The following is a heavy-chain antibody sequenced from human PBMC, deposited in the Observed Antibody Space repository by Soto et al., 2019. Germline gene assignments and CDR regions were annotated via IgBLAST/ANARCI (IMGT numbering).Heavy chain of an antibody. J-gene: IGHJ4*02. V-gene: IGHV4-30-4*01. CDR1: GGSISSGDYY. Sequence: SETLSLTCTVSGGSISSGDYYWSWVRQPPGKGLEWIGYIYYSGSTYYNPSLKSRVTISVDTSKNQFSLKLSSVTAADTAVYYCARSSGYYYDSSGYIDYWGQGTLVTVSS. CDR2: IYYSGST. D-gene: IGHD3-22*01. CDR3: ARSSGYYYDSSGYIDY.